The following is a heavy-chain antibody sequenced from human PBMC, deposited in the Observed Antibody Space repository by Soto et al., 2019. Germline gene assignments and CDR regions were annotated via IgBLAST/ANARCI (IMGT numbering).Heavy chain of an antibody. V-gene: IGHV4-38-2*01. D-gene: IGHD3-10*01. Sequence: SETLSLTCAVSDYSVSSTYYWGWIRQPPGKGLEWIGSIQHSGTTYYTPSLTSRGTLSVATSKNQFSLRLSSVTAADTALYSCASPGIYCSGNYYGMDVWGQGTTVAVSS. J-gene: IGHJ6*02. CDR3: ASPGIYCSGNYYGMDV. CDR2: IQHSGTT. CDR1: DYSVSSTYY.